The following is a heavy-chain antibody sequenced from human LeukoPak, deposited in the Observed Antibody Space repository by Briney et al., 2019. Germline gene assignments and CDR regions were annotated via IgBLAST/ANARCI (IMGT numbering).Heavy chain of an antibody. J-gene: IGHJ4*02. D-gene: IGHD2-2*01. CDR3: ARVARCTSCLDVDY. V-gene: IGHV4-61*02. Sequence: PSQTLSLTCTVSGGSISSGSYYWSWIRQPAGKGLEWIGRIYTSGSTNYNPSLKSRVTISVDTSKNQFSLTLSSVTAADTAVYYCARVARCTSCLDVDYWGQGNLVTVSS. CDR1: GGSISSGSYY. CDR2: IYTSGST.